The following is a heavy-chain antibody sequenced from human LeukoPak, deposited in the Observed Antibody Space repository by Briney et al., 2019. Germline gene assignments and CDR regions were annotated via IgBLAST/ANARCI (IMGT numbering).Heavy chain of an antibody. J-gene: IGHJ6*03. CDR1: GFTFSNYA. CDR2: ISFDGSNK. CDR3: AKDRVGHYYYMDV. Sequence: GGSLRLSCAASGFTFSNYAIHWVRQAPGKGLAWVAFISFDGSNKYYADSVRGRFTISRDNSKNTLYLQMNSLRAEDTAVYYCAKDRVGHYYYMDVWGKGTTVTVSS. D-gene: IGHD2-15*01. V-gene: IGHV3-30-3*01.